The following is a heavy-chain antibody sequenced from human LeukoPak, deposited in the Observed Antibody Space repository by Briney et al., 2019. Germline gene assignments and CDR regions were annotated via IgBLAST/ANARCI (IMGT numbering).Heavy chain of an antibody. V-gene: IGHV4-59*01. CDR2: IYHTGST. J-gene: IGHJ4*02. Sequence: AETLSLTCSVSGGPITEYYWSWIRQPPGKGLEWIGYIYHTGSTNYSPSLKSRVTMSVDASRNQFSLKLVSVTAADTAVYYCARDRGTTGYYYLDSWGQGILVTVSS. CDR3: ARDRGTTGYYYLDS. D-gene: IGHD1-26*01. CDR1: GGPITEYY.